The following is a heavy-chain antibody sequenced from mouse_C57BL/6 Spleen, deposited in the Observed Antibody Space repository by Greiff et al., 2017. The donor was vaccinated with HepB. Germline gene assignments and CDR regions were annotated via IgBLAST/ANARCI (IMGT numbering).Heavy chain of an antibody. Sequence: VQLQHSGAELARPGASVKLSCKASGYTFTSYGISWVKQRTGQGLEWIGEIYPRSGNTYYNEKFKGKATLTADKSSSTAYMELRSLTSEDSAVYFCAVIYDGYYRDYFDYWGQGTTLTVSS. CDR1: GYTFTSYG. D-gene: IGHD2-3*01. J-gene: IGHJ2*01. CDR3: AVIYDGYYRDYFDY. CDR2: IYPRSGNT. V-gene: IGHV1-81*01.